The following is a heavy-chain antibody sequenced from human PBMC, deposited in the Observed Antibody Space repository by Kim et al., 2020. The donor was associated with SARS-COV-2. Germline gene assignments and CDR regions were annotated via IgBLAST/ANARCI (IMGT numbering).Heavy chain of an antibody. D-gene: IGHD3-16*01. CDR2: ISSSGSTI. CDR1: GFSFNNYE. Sequence: GGSLRLSCAASGFSFNNYEMNWVRQAPGKGLEWVSYISSSGSTIYYTDSVKGRFTISRDNAKNLLNLQMNSLTVEDTAVYYCARGVKYDLPSFDHWGQGTLVTVSS. CDR3: ARGVKYDLPSFDH. V-gene: IGHV3-48*03. J-gene: IGHJ4*02.